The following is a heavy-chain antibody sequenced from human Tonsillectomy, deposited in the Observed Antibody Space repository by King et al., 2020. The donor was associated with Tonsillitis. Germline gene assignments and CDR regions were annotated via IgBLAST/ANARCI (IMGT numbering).Heavy chain of an antibody. CDR3: ARAQFSSCWDAAYFDY. CDR1: GFTFTTYA. J-gene: IGHJ4*02. D-gene: IGHD6-13*01. V-gene: IGHV3-30-3*01. CDR2: ISHDGVNI. Sequence: VQLVESGGGVVQPGTSLRLSCAASGFTFTTYAMHWVRQAPGKGLEWLAVISHDGVNIYYADSVKGRFTIYRDNSKNTLYLQVNSLRTEDTAVYYCARAQFSSCWDAAYFDYWGQGTVVTVSS.